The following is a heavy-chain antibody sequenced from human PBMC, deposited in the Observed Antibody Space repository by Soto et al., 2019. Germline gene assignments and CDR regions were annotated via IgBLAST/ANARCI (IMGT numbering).Heavy chain of an antibody. D-gene: IGHD3-10*02. CDR3: TIVRVADSALDH. Sequence: QVQLVESGGGVVQPGRSLRPSVVGSGFFFGNNGMHWVRRTPGKGLEWVAFMSFDGGDTFYADSGKGRFTISRDNSKNTLFLHMSNLRAEDTAMYYCTIVRVADSALDHWGQGTLVTVSS. J-gene: IGHJ4*02. V-gene: IGHV3-30*03. CDR1: GFFFGNNG. CDR2: MSFDGGDT.